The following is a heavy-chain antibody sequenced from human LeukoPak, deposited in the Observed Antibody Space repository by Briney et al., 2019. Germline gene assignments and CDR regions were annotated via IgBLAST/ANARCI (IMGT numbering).Heavy chain of an antibody. V-gene: IGHV5-51*01. CDR2: IYPDDFDT. J-gene: IGHJ4*02. CDR1: GYSFTNYW. D-gene: IGHD3-3*01. Sequence: GESLKISCKGSGYSFTNYWIAWVRQMPGKGLEWMGIIYPDDFDTRYSPSFQGQVTISADKSSSTAYLQWSSLKASDTAMYYCASRSGTTALPYYFDYWGQGTLVTVSS. CDR3: ASRSGTTALPYYFDY.